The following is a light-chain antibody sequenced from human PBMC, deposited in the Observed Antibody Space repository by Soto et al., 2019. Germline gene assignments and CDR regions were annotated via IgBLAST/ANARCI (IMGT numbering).Light chain of an antibody. V-gene: IGKV3-15*01. CDR1: QSVSSN. Sequence: EIVMTQSPATLSVSPGGRATLSCRASQSVSSNLAWYQQKPGQAPRLLIYGASTRATGIPARFSGSGSGTEFTLTISRLQYEDFEVYYCQQYNNWLWTLGQGPKA. J-gene: IGKJ1*01. CDR3: QQYNNWLWT. CDR2: GAS.